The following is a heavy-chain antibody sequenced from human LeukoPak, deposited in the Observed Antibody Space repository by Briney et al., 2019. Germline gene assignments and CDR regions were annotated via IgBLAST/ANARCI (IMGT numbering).Heavy chain of an antibody. CDR1: GGTFSSYA. CDR2: IIPIFGTA. D-gene: IGHD6-19*01. V-gene: IGHV1-69*13. Sequence: GASVKVSCKASGGTFSSYAISWVRQAPGQGLEWMGGIIPIFGTANCAQKFQGRVTTTADESTSTAYMELSSLRSEDTAVYYCARGGSSGWGTVNFDYWGQGTLVTVSS. CDR3: ARGGSSGWGTVNFDY. J-gene: IGHJ4*02.